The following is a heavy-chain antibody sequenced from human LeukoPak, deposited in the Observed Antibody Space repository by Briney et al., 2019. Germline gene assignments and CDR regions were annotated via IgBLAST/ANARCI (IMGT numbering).Heavy chain of an antibody. CDR3: ASPARDDFWSADIFDY. D-gene: IGHD3-3*01. CDR2: INIDGSST. V-gene: IGHV3-74*01. Sequence: PGGSLRLSCAASGFSLSNYWMHWVRQAPGKGLVWVSRINIDGSSTTYADSVKGRFTISRDNAKNTVYLQMNSLRAEDTAVYYCASPARDDFWSADIFDYWGQGALVTVSS. CDR1: GFSLSNYW. J-gene: IGHJ4*02.